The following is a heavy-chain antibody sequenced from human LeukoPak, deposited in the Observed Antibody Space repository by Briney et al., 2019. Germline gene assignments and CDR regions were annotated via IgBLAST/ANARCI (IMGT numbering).Heavy chain of an antibody. V-gene: IGHV3-48*01. Sequence: GGSLRLSCAVSGFKFSSYSMNWVRQAPGKGLEWVSYISSSSSTMYYADSVKGRFTISRDNAKNSLYLQMNSLRAEDTAVYYCAKDLDSSSWYHYFDYWGQGTLVTVSS. CDR3: AKDLDSSSWYHYFDY. J-gene: IGHJ4*02. D-gene: IGHD6-13*01. CDR1: GFKFSSYS. CDR2: ISSSSSTM.